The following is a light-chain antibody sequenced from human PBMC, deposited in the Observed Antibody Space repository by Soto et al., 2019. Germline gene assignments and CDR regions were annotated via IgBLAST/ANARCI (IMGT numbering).Light chain of an antibody. CDR3: QSYDISLSGWV. V-gene: IGLV1-40*01. Sequence: QSVLTQPPSVSGAPGQRVTISCTGSSSNIGAGYDVHWYQQLPGPAPKLLIYGNSNRPSGVPDRFSGSKSGTSASLAITGLQAEDEADYYCQSYDISLSGWVFGGGTKLTVL. J-gene: IGLJ3*02. CDR2: GNS. CDR1: SSNIGAGYD.